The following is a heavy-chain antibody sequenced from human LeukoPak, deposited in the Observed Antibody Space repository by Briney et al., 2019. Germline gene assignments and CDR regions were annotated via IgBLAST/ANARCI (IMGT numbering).Heavy chain of an antibody. CDR3: AAPPLTGDAYFDY. J-gene: IGHJ4*02. CDR1: GFTFSSYW. D-gene: IGHD7-27*01. Sequence: GGSLRLSCAASGFTFSSYWMSWVRQAPGKGLEWVANIKQDGSEKYYVDSVKGRFTISRDNAKNSLYLQMNSLRAEDTAVYYCAAPPLTGDAYFDYWGQGTLVTVSS. CDR2: IKQDGSEK. V-gene: IGHV3-7*01.